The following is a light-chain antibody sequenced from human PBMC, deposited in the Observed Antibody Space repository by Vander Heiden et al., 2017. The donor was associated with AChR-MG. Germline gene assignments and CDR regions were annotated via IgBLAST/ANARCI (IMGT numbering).Light chain of an antibody. CDR3: QQYNNWPPERT. J-gene: IGKJ1*01. Sequence: ELVMPQSPATLSVPPGERATLSCRASQSVSSNLAWYQQKPGQAPRLLIYGASTRATGIPARFSGSGSGTEFTLTISSLQSEDFAVEYCQQYNNWPPERTFGQGTKVEIK. V-gene: IGKV3-15*01. CDR1: QSVSSN. CDR2: GAS.